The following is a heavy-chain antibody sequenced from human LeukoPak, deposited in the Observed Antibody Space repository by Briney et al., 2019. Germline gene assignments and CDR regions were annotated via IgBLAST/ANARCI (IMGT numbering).Heavy chain of an antibody. CDR3: ARRAGAYSHPYDY. CDR2: INVNSGGT. D-gene: IGHD4/OR15-4a*01. V-gene: IGHV1-2*02. Sequence: ASVTVSCKASGYTFTDDYIHWVRQAPGQGLEWMGWINVNSGGTNYAQKFYARVTMTRDTSISTAYMELSRLRSDDTAVFYCARRAGAYSHPYDYWGQGTLVTVSS. CDR1: GYTFTDDY. J-gene: IGHJ4*02.